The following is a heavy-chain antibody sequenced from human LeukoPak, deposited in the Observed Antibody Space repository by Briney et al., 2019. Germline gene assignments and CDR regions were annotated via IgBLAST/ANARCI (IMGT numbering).Heavy chain of an antibody. Sequence: GESLKISCKGSGYSFTSYWIGWVRQMPGKGLEWMGIIYPGDSDTRYSPSFQDQVTISADKSISTAYLQWSSLKASDTAMYYCARQSLYNWNPPDYWGQGTLVTVSS. CDR1: GYSFTSYW. CDR3: ARQSLYNWNPPDY. CDR2: IYPGDSDT. J-gene: IGHJ4*02. V-gene: IGHV5-51*01. D-gene: IGHD1-20*01.